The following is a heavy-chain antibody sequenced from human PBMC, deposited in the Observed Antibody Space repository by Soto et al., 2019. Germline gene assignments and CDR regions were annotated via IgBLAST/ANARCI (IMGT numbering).Heavy chain of an antibody. Sequence: EVQLVESGGGLVQPGGSLRLSCEASGFTFRNYDMHWVRQGTGKGLEWVSGISAAGDPDYADSVEGRFTISRENAKNSFFLQMNSHRVGDTAVYYCARTDRDLYGLDVGGQGTTVIVSS. J-gene: IGHJ6*02. V-gene: IGHV3-13*05. CDR2: ISAAGDP. CDR1: GFTFRNYD. CDR3: ARTDRDLYGLDV.